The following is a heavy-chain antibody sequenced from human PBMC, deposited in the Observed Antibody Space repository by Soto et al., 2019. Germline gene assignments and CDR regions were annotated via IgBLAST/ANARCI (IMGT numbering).Heavy chain of an antibody. CDR3: ARLDSSGYYYGYYFDY. CDR2: IYYSGST. Sequence: FQTKSLTYTVSGVYIRNVFDYWSWIRPHPGKGLEWIGYIYYSGSTYYNPSLKSRVTISVDTTKNQFSLKLSSVTAADTAVYYCARLDSSGYYYGYYFDYWGQGTLVTVSS. J-gene: IGHJ4*02. D-gene: IGHD3-22*01. V-gene: IGHV4-31*02. CDR1: GVYIRNVFDY.